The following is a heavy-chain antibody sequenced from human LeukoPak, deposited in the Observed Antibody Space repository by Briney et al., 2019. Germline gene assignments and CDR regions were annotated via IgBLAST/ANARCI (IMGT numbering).Heavy chain of an antibody. CDR1: GGTFNSYA. Sequence: SVKVSCKASGGTFNSYAISWVRQAPGQGLEWMGGIIPIFGTANYAQNFQGRVTITADESTSTAYMELSSLRSEDTAVYYCAREGSNDFWSGYYHNWFDPWGQGTLVTVSS. D-gene: IGHD3-3*01. CDR2: IIPIFGTA. CDR3: AREGSNDFWSGYYHNWFDP. V-gene: IGHV1-69*13. J-gene: IGHJ5*02.